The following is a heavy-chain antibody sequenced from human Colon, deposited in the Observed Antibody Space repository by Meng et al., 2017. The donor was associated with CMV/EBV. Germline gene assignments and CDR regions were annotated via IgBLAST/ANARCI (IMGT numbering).Heavy chain of an antibody. J-gene: IGHJ4*02. CDR1: GFNFSSYI. CDR3: ARDLRDVVSSGA. D-gene: IGHD5/OR15-5a*01. CDR2: ITGASDYI. Sequence: GGSLRLSCSASGFNFSSYIFNWVRHVPGKGLEWVGSITGASDYIYHVASLRGRFTISRDNAKNSLYLQMNSLRAEDTAAYYCARDLRDVVSSGAWGRGTLVTVSS. V-gene: IGHV3-21*01.